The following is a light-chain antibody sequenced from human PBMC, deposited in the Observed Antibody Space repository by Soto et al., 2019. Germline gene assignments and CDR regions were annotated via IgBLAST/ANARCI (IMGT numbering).Light chain of an antibody. CDR2: SAS. CDR1: QSISSN. J-gene: IGKJ1*01. Sequence: ELVMTQSPATLSLSHGERATLSCRASQSISSNLAWYQHKPGQAPRLLIYSASTRATGIPARFSGSGSGTEFTLTISSLQSEDFAVYYCQQYNNWPPWTFGQGTKVDIK. CDR3: QQYNNWPPWT. V-gene: IGKV3-15*01.